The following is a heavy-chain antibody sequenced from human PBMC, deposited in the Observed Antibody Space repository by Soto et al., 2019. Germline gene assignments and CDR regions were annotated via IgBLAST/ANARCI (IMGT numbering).Heavy chain of an antibody. CDR2: IYPGDSDT. Sequence: GFLKIACTGSGYRFTSQCLGLVRPLPGKGLEGMPIIYPGDSDTRYSPYFQGQVTISADKSISTAYQQWSSLKASHTAMYYCARYSIEVASDVMDYYYGMDVWGQGTTVTVSS. CDR1: GYRFTSQC. J-gene: IGHJ6*02. CDR3: ARYSIEVASDVMDYYYGMDV. D-gene: IGHD6-19*01. V-gene: IGHV5-51*01.